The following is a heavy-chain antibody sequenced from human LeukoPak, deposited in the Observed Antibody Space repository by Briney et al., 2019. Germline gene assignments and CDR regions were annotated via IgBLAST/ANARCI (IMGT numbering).Heavy chain of an antibody. V-gene: IGHV4-61*09. J-gene: IGHJ4*02. CDR3: ARENYYDSSGYFDY. CDR1: GGSISSGSYF. CDR2: IYTSGST. D-gene: IGHD3-22*01. Sequence: SETLSLACTVSGGSISSGSYFWTWIRQPAGKGLEWVGHIYTSGSTNYNPSLKSRVTISIDTSKNQFSLRLSSVTAADTAVYYCARENYYDSSGYFDYWGQGTLVTVSS.